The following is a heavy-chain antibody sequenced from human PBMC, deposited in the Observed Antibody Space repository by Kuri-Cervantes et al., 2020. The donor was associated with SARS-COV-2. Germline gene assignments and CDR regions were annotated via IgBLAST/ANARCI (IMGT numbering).Heavy chain of an antibody. J-gene: IGHJ4*02. V-gene: IGHV4-59*01. D-gene: IGHD2-15*01. Sequence: SETLSLTCTVSGGPISSYYWSWIRQPPGKGLEWIGYIYYSGSTNYNPSLKSRVTISVDTSKNQFSLKLSFVTAADTAVYYCARGGRGYCSGGSCFPDYWGQGTLVTVSS. CDR1: GGPISSYY. CDR3: ARGGRGYCSGGSCFPDY. CDR2: IYYSGST.